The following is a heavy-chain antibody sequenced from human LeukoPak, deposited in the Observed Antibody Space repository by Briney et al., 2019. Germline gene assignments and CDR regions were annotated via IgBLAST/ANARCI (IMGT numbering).Heavy chain of an antibody. CDR2: IYPGDSDT. J-gene: IGHJ6*03. CDR3: ERLSSPYYMDV. D-gene: IGHD6-13*01. CDR1: GYSFTSYW. V-gene: IGHV5-51*01. Sequence: GESLKISCKGSGYSFTSYWIGWVRQMPGKGLEWMGIIYPGDSDTRYSPFLQGQVTLSAHKPISTAYLQWSSLKALDPAMYYCERLSSPYYMDVWGKGTTVTVSS.